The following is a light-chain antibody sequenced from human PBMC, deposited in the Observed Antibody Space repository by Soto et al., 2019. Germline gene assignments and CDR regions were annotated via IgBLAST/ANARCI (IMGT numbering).Light chain of an antibody. CDR1: QSFRGL. CDR3: QQRHMWPIT. J-gene: IGKJ5*01. Sequence: VVLTHSPVPLSFSPGERATLSCRASQSFRGLLAWYQQKPGQAPRLLIYDAYNRATGIPPRFSGSGSGTDFTLTISSLEPEDSAVYYCQQRHMWPITFGQGTRLEIK. V-gene: IGKV3-11*01. CDR2: DAY.